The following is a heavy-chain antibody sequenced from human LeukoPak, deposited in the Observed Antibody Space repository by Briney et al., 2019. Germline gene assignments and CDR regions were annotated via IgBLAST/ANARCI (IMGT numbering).Heavy chain of an antibody. CDR3: AKASSIAARPGYFDY. D-gene: IGHD6-6*01. CDR2: ISWNSGSI. V-gene: IGHV3-9*01. CDR1: GFTFDDYA. J-gene: IGHJ4*02. Sequence: GGSLRLSCAASGFTFDDYAMHWVRQAPGKGLEWVSGISWNSGSIGYADSVKGRFTISRDNAKNSLYLQMNSLRAEDTALYYCAKASSIAARPGYFDYWGQRTLVTVSS.